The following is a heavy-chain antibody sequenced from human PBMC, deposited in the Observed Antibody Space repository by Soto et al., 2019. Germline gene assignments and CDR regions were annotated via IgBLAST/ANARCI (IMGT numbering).Heavy chain of an antibody. V-gene: IGHV6-1*01. CDR3: ARDDGPRTTRRFDA. CDR2: TYYYRSKWYN. CDR1: GDSVSSNNAA. J-gene: IGHJ5*02. D-gene: IGHD1-1*01. Sequence: PSQTLSLTCDISGDSVSSNNAAWNWIRQSPSRGLEWLGRTYYYRSKWYNDYAVSVKSRISINPDTSKNQLSLQLNSVTPEDTAVYYCARDDGPRTTRRFDAWGQGTLVTVSS.